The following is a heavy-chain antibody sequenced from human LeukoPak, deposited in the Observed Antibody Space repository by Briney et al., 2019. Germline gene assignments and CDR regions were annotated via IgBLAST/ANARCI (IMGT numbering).Heavy chain of an antibody. V-gene: IGHV3-15*01. CDR2: IKSTTDGGTT. CDR1: GFTFSNAW. Sequence: PGGSLRLSCAASGFTFSNAWMNWVRQAPGKGLEWVGRIKSTTDGGTTDSAAPVKGRFTISRVDSKNTLYLQMDSLKTEDTAVYYCSTGGRRESDSSGFYLFYYGMDVWGQGTTVTVSS. J-gene: IGHJ6*02. D-gene: IGHD3-22*01. CDR3: STGGRRESDSSGFYLFYYGMDV.